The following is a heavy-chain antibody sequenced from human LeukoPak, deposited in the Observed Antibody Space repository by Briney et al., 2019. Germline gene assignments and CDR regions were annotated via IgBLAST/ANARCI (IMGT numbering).Heavy chain of an antibody. V-gene: IGHV1-8*01. D-gene: IGHD1-26*01. CDR2: MNPNSGNT. J-gene: IGHJ4*02. CDR3: ARASGALRLDY. Sequence: ASVKVSCKASGGIFIDYAINWVRQATGQGLEWMGWMNPNSGNTGYAQKFQGRVTMTRSTSISTAYMELSSLRSEDTAVYYCARASGALRLDYWGQGTLVTVSS. CDR1: GGIFIDYA.